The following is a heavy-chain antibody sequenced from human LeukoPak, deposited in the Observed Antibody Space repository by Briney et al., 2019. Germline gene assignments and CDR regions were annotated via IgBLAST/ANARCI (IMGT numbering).Heavy chain of an antibody. CDR1: GGSISSYY. D-gene: IGHD4-17*01. J-gene: IGHJ4*02. CDR3: ARGSTTVIRY. V-gene: IGHV4-59*01. Sequence: SETLSLTCTVSGGSISSYYWSWIRQPPGKGLEWIGYIYYSGSTNYNPSLKSRVTISVDTSKNQFSLKLSSVTAADTAVYYCARGSTTVIRYWGQGTLVTVSS. CDR2: IYYSGST.